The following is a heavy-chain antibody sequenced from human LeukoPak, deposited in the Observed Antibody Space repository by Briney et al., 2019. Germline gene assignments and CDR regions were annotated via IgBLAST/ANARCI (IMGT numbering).Heavy chain of an antibody. CDR1: GFTFSAYA. CDR2: IQYHGRDK. CDR3: AREGGRTVAGTFDN. Sequence: GGSLRLSCAASGFTFSAYAMNWVRQAPGKGLEWVAFIQYHGRDKYYADSVKGRFTISRDNSKNTLYMEVNSLRAEDTAVYYCAREGGRTVAGTFDNWGQGTLVTVSS. V-gene: IGHV3-30*03. J-gene: IGHJ4*02. D-gene: IGHD6-19*01.